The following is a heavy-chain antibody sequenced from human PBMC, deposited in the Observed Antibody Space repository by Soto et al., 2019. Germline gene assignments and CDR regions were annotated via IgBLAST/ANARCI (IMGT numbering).Heavy chain of an antibody. Sequence: EVQLVESGGGLVQPGGSLRLSCAASGFTFSSYAMHWVRQAPGKGLEYVSAISSNGGSTYYANSVKGRFTISRDNSKNTLYLQMGCLIAEDMAVYYCASPNRGLFWRHFDYWCQGTLVTVSS. CDR1: GFTFSSYA. J-gene: IGHJ4*02. V-gene: IGHV3-64*01. CDR3: ASPNRGLFWRHFDY. D-gene: IGHD3-3*01. CDR2: ISSNGGST.